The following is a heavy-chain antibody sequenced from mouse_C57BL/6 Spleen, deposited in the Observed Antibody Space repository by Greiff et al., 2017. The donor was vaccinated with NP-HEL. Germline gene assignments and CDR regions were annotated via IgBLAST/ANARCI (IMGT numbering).Heavy chain of an antibody. D-gene: IGHD1-1*01. V-gene: IGHV1-64*01. CDR3: ARSDYGSRREYYFDY. CDR1: GYTFTSYW. J-gene: IGHJ2*01. CDR2: IHPNSGST. Sequence: QVQLQQSGAELVKPGASVKLSCKASGYTFTSYWMHWVKQRPGQGLEWIGMIHPNSGSTNYNEKFKSKATLTVDKSSSTAYMQLSSLTSEDSAVYYCARSDYGSRREYYFDYWGQGTTLTVSS.